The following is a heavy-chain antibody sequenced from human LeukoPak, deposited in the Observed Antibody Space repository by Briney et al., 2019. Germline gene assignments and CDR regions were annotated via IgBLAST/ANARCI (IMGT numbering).Heavy chain of an antibody. Sequence: ASVKVSCKASGGTFSSYAISWVRQAPGQGLEWMGGIIPIFGTANYAQKFQGRVTITADESTSTAYMELGSLRSEDTAVYYCARVLGCGGDCYSDNDAFDIWGQGTMVTVSS. CDR2: IIPIFGTA. J-gene: IGHJ3*02. V-gene: IGHV1-69*13. CDR3: ARVLGCGGDCYSDNDAFDI. D-gene: IGHD2-21*02. CDR1: GGTFSSYA.